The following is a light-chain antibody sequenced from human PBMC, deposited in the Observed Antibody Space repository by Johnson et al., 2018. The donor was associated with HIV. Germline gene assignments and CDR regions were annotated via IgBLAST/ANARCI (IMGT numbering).Light chain of an antibody. CDR2: EHI. CDR1: SSNIGNNY. V-gene: IGLV1-51*01. J-gene: IGLJ1*01. Sequence: QSVLTQPPSVSAAPGQKVTISCSGSSSNIGNNYVSWYQQLPGTAPKLLIYEHIKRPSGIPDRFSASKSGTSATLGITGLKTGDEADYYCGTWDSSQVVFGTGTKGTAL. CDR3: GTWDSSQVV.